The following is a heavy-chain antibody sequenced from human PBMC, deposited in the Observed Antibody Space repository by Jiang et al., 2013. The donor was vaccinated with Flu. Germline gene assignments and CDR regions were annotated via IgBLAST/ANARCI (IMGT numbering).Heavy chain of an antibody. CDR2: INPSGGST. CDR3: VRETYYYDASGPLPDH. CDR1: GYTFTVYS. J-gene: IGHJ5*02. V-gene: IGHV1-46*01. D-gene: IGHD3-22*01. Sequence: GAEVKKPGASVQVSCKASGYTFTVYSIHWVRQAPGQGLEWMGIINPSGGSTSCAQKFQGRVTMTRDTSTSTVYMELTSLRLEDTAVYYCVRETYYYDASGPLPDHWGQGTLVTVSS.